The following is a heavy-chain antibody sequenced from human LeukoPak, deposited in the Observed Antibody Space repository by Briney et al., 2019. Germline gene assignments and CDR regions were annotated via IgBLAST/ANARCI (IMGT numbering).Heavy chain of an antibody. Sequence: GGSLRLSCAASGFTSSSYAMSWVRQAPGKALEWVSAISGSGGSTYYADSVKGRFTISRDNSKNTLYLQMNSLRAEDTAVYYCAKRPHCTGGVCYSIDYWGQGTLVTVSS. CDR2: ISGSGGST. J-gene: IGHJ4*02. CDR3: AKRPHCTGGVCYSIDY. D-gene: IGHD2-8*02. CDR1: GFTSSSYA. V-gene: IGHV3-23*01.